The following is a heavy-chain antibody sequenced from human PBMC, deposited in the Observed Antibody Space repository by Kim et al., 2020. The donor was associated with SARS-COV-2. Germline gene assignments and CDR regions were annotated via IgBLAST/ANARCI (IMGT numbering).Heavy chain of an antibody. D-gene: IGHD2-2*01. J-gene: IGHJ6*02. CDR1: GFTFGDYA. CDR3: TRDTSYIPPYCSSTSCYDKNYYYGMDV. Sequence: GGSLRLSCTASGFTFGDYAMSWVRQAPGKGLEWVGFIRSKAYGGTTEYAASVKGRFTISRDDSKSIAYLQMNSLKTEDTAVYYCTRDTSYIPPYCSSTSCYDKNYYYGMDVWGQGTTVTVSS. V-gene: IGHV3-49*04. CDR2: IRSKAYGGTT.